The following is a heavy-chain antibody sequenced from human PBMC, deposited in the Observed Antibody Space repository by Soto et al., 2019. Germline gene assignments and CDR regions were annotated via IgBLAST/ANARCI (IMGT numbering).Heavy chain of an antibody. D-gene: IGHD3-3*01. J-gene: IGHJ6*02. V-gene: IGHV6-1*01. CDR2: TYYRSKWYN. CDR3: ARANLTYYDSWSGYYYYYGMDV. Sequence: AQTLSLTCAISGDSVSGNSAAWGCIRQSGSRCLEWLGRTYYRSKWYNDYAVSVKSRITINPDTSKNQFSLQLNSVTPEDTAVYYCARANLTYYDSWSGYYYYYGMDVWGQGTTVTVSS. CDR1: GDSVSGNSAA.